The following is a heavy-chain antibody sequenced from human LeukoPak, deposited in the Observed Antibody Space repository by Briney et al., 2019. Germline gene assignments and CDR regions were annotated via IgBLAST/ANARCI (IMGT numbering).Heavy chain of an antibody. CDR3: ARAESGGYPDY. J-gene: IGHJ4*02. V-gene: IGHV3-30*04. Sequence: GGSLRLSCAASGFTFSGYAMQWVRQAPGKGLEWVAVISYDGTSKHYADSVKGRLTISRDNSNNMLFLQMNSLSAGDTAVYHCARAESGGYPDYWGQGTLVTVSS. CDR1: GFTFSGYA. D-gene: IGHD3-22*01. CDR2: ISYDGTSK.